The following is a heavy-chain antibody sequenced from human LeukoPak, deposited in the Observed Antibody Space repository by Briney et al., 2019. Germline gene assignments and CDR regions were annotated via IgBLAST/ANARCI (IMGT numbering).Heavy chain of an antibody. CDR3: ARSGYYDSSGNY. Sequence: SVKVSCKASGYTFTSYGISWVRQAPGQGLEWMGGIIPIFGTANYAQKFQGRVTITADESTSTAYMELSSLRSEDTAVYYCARSGYYDSSGNYWGQGTLVTVSS. D-gene: IGHD3-22*01. V-gene: IGHV1-69*13. J-gene: IGHJ4*02. CDR2: IIPIFGTA. CDR1: GYTFTSYG.